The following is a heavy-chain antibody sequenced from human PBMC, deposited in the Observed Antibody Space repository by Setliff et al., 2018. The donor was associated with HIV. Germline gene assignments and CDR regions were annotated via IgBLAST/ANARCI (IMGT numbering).Heavy chain of an antibody. CDR2: IYTSGST. D-gene: IGHD6-6*01. V-gene: IGHV4-4*09. J-gene: IGHJ6*02. CDR3: ARERGSSSGYYYYGMDV. CDR1: GGSISTYY. Sequence: ASETLSLTCTVSGGSISTYYWSWIRQPPGKGLEWIGYIYTSGSTNYNPSLKTRVTISIDTSKKQVSLKLSSVTAADTAVYYCARERGSSSGYYYYGMDVWGQGTTVTVSS.